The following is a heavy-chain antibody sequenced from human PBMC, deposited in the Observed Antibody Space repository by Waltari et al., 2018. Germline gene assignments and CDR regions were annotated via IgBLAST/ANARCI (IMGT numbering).Heavy chain of an antibody. CDR2: IKQDGSEK. CDR3: ARDRVAGTTTFDY. Sequence: GGGLVQPGGSLSLSCAASGFTFSSYRMTWVCQAPGKGLEWVANIKQDGSEKYYVDSVKGRFTISRDNAKNSLSLQINSRRAEDTAVYYCARDRVAGTTTFDYWGQGTQVTVSS. V-gene: IGHV3-7*01. J-gene: IGHJ4*02. CDR1: GFTFSSYR. D-gene: IGHD1-7*01.